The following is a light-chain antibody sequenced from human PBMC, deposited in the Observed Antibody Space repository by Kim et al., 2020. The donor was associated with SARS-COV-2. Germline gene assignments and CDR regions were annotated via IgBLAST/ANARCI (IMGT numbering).Light chain of an antibody. Sequence: PGERATLSCRASQSVSTYLAWYQQKPGQAPRLLIYDASNRATGIPARFSGSGSGTDFTLAISRLEPEDSAVYYCQQRGTWPLTFGGGTKVDI. CDR2: DAS. J-gene: IGKJ4*01. CDR3: QQRGTWPLT. CDR1: QSVSTY. V-gene: IGKV3-11*01.